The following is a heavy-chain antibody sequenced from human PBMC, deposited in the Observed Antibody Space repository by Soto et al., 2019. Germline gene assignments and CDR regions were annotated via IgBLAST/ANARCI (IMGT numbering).Heavy chain of an antibody. CDR1: GFTFSSYW. V-gene: IGHV3-7*05. CDR2: IKQDGSEI. CDR3: ARILYDFGGGYYRDY. D-gene: IGHD3-3*01. Sequence: GGSLRLSCAASGFTFSSYWMSWVRQAPGRGLEWVANIKQDGSEIYYLDFVKGRFSASRDNAKNSLYLQMNSLRAEDTAVYYCARILYDFGGGYYRDYWGQGTLVTVSS. J-gene: IGHJ4*02.